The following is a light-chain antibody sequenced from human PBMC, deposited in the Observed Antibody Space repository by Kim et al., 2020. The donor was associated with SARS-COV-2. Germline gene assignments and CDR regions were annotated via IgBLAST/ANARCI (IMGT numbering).Light chain of an antibody. CDR1: SSNIGAGYA. J-gene: IGLJ2*01. Sequence: TGVTSCTGSSSNIGAGYAVHWYQQLPGTAPKLLIYGNSNRPSGVPDRFSGSKSGTSASLAITGLQAEDEADYYCQSYDYSLSGVVFGGGTQLTVL. CDR3: QSYDYSLSGVV. V-gene: IGLV1-40*01. CDR2: GNS.